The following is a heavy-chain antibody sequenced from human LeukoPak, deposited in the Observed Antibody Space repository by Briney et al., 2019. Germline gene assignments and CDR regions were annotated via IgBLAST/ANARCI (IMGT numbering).Heavy chain of an antibody. J-gene: IGHJ4*02. CDR2: ISYDGSNK. CDR3: ARVYHGDYYDSSGYYLDY. V-gene: IGHV3-30-3*01. CDR1: GFTFSSYA. Sequence: GGSLRLPCAASGFTFSSYAMHWVRQAPGKGLEWVAVISYDGSNKYYADSVKGRFTISRDNSKNTLYLQMNSLRAEDTAVYYCARVYHGDYYDSSGYYLDYWGQGTLVTVSS. D-gene: IGHD3-22*01.